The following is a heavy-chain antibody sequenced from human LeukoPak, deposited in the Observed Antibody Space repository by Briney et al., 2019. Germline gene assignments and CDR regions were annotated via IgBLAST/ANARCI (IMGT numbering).Heavy chain of an antibody. Sequence: PSETLSLTCTASGGSISSYYRSWIRQPPGKGLEWIGYIYYSGSTNYNPSLKSRVTISVDTSKNQFSLKLSSVTAADTAVYYCAGSAPYYDFWSGYYYTPGYNWFDPWGQGTLVTVSS. D-gene: IGHD3-3*01. CDR3: AGSAPYYDFWSGYYYTPGYNWFDP. CDR2: IYYSGST. J-gene: IGHJ5*02. V-gene: IGHV4-59*01. CDR1: GGSISSYY.